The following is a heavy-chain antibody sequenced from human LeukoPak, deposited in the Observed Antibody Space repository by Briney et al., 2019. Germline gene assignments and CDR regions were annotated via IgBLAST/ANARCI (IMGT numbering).Heavy chain of an antibody. D-gene: IGHD2-15*01. V-gene: IGHV3-30*04. CDR3: ARDGAYCAGGSCHSYNAFDI. Sequence: GRSLRLSCAASGFTFSSYVMYWVRQAPGKRLECVAVIAYDGSNKYYADSVKGRFTISRDNSKNTLYLQMNSLRAEDTAVYYCARDGAYCAGGSCHSYNAFDICGQGTVVTVSS. CDR1: GFTFSSYV. J-gene: IGHJ3*02. CDR2: IAYDGSNK.